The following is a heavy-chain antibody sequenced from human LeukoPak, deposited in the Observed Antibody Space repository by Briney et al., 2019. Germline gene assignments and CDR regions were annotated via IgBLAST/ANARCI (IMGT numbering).Heavy chain of an antibody. Sequence: PSETLSLTCAVYGGSFSGYYWSWIRQSPGKGLEWIGEINHSGSTNYNPSLKSRVTISVDTSKNQFSLKLSSVTAADTAVYYCARVRGYSSGIRWANDYWGQGTLVTVSS. J-gene: IGHJ4*02. V-gene: IGHV4-34*01. CDR3: ARVRGYSSGIRWANDY. CDR2: INHSGST. CDR1: GGSFSGYY. D-gene: IGHD5-18*01.